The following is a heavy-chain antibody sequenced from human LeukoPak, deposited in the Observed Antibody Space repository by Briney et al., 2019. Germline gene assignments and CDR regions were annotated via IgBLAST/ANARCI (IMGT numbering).Heavy chain of an antibody. D-gene: IGHD1-26*01. CDR3: AKGFASGWEPFDY. CDR2: ISGSGGST. J-gene: IGHJ4*02. V-gene: IGHV3-23*01. CDR1: GFTFSNAW. Sequence: PGGSLRLSCAASGFTFSNAWMSWVRQAPGKGLEWVSAISGSGGSTYYADSVKGRFTISRDNSKNTLYLQMNSLRAEDTAVYYCAKGFASGWEPFDYWGQGTLVTVSS.